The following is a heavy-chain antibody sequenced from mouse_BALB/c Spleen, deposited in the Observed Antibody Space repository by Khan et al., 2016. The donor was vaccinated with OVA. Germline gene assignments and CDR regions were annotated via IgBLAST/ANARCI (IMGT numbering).Heavy chain of an antibody. J-gene: IGHJ3*01. CDR2: IWRGGST. CDR1: GFSLTRYG. V-gene: IGHV2-2*02. CDR3: ARNYDYDEGLAY. Sequence: QVQLKESGPGLVQPSQSLSITCTVSGFSLTRYGVHWVCQSPGKGLEWLGVIWRGGSTDYNAAFISRLSISKDNSKSHVFFKMSSLQANDTAIYYCARNYDYDEGLAYWGQGTLVTVSA. D-gene: IGHD2-4*01.